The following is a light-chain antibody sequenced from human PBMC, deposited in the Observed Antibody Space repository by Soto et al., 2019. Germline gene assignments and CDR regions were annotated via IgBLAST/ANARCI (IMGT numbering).Light chain of an antibody. V-gene: IGLV1-51*01. CDR3: GTWDSSLSGGWV. CDR1: SSNIGNNY. J-gene: IGLJ3*02. Sequence: QSVLTQPPSVSAAPGQKVIISCSGSSSNIGNNYVSWYQQLPGTAPKLLIYDNNKRPSGIPDRFSGSTSGTSATLGITGLQTGDEADYYCGTWDSSLSGGWVFGGGTKLTVL. CDR2: DNN.